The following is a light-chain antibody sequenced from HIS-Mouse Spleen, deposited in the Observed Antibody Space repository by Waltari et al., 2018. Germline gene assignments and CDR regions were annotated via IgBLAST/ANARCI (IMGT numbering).Light chain of an antibody. Sequence: QSVLTQPPSVSAAPGQKVTISCSGSSPTIGNNYVSWYQQLPGTAPKLLIYDNNKRPSGIPDRFSGSKSGTSATLGITGLQTGDEADYYCGTWDSSLSAVVFGGGTKLTVL. CDR3: GTWDSSLSAVV. CDR2: DNN. CDR1: SPTIGNNY. J-gene: IGLJ2*01. V-gene: IGLV1-51*01.